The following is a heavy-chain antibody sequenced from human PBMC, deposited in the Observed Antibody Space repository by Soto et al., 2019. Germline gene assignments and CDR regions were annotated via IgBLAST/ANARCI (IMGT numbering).Heavy chain of an antibody. CDR3: AKANEGYCTNGVCYFDY. CDR2: ISGSGGST. D-gene: IGHD2-8*01. CDR1: GFTFSSYA. J-gene: IGHJ4*02. V-gene: IGHV3-23*01. Sequence: GGSLRLSCAASGFTFSSYAMSWVRQAPGKGLEWVSAISGSGGSTYYADSVKGRFTISRDNSKNTLYLQMNSLRAEDTAVYYCAKANEGYCTNGVCYFDYWGQGTLVTVSS.